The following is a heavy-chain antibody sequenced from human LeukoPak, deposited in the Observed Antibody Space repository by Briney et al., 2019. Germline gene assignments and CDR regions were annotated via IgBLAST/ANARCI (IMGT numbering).Heavy chain of an antibody. CDR2: ISSSSSTI. J-gene: IGHJ4*02. D-gene: IGHD3-3*01. CDR3: ARERSGDDDFWSCYYTNYFDY. Sequence: GGSLRLSCAASGFTFSSYNMNWVRQAPGKGLEWASYISSSSSTIYYADSVKGRFTISRDNAKNSLYLQMNSLRGEDTALYYWARERSGDDDFWSCYYTNYFDYWGQGSLVTVSS. CDR1: GFTFSSYN. V-gene: IGHV3-48*01.